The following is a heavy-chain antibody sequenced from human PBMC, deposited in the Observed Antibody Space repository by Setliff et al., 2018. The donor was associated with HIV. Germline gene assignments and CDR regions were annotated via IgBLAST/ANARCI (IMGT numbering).Heavy chain of an antibody. CDR2: FVPEHSET. V-gene: IGHV1-24*01. CDR3: ATRGDLLGRRASTVTVYYYYLDV. D-gene: IGHD4-17*01. CDR1: GYTLTELS. Sequence: ASVKVSCKVSGYTLTELSIHWVRQAPGKGLEWMGGFVPEHSETIYAQKFQGRVTMTEDTSTDTAFMGLSGLTSEDTAVYYCATRGDLLGRRASTVTVYYYYLDVWGNGTTVTVSS. J-gene: IGHJ6*03.